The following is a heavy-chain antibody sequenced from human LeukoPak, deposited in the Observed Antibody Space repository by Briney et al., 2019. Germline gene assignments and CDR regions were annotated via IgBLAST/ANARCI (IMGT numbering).Heavy chain of an antibody. CDR1: GGSFSGYY. CDR2: INHSGST. V-gene: IGHV4-34*01. CDR3: ARVSPRIAAAGTPSFTDY. J-gene: IGHJ4*02. D-gene: IGHD6-13*01. Sequence: SETLSLTCAVYGGSFSGYYWSWIRQPPGKGLEWIGEINHSGSTNYNPSLKSRVTISVDTSKNQFSLKLSSVTAADTAVYYCARVSPRIAAAGTPSFTDYWGQGALVTVSS.